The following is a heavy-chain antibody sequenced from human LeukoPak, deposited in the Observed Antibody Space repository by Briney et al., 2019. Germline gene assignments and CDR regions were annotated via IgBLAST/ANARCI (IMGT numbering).Heavy chain of an antibody. CDR1: GVSISSYY. J-gene: IGHJ4*02. Sequence: SETLSPTCTVSGVSISSYYWSWIRQPPGKGLEWIGYIYYSGSTNYNPSLKSRVTISVDTSKNQFSLKLSSVTAADTAVYYCARTILGSSSWLDYWGQGTLVTVSS. V-gene: IGHV4-59*01. CDR2: IYYSGST. CDR3: ARTILGSSSWLDY. D-gene: IGHD6-13*01.